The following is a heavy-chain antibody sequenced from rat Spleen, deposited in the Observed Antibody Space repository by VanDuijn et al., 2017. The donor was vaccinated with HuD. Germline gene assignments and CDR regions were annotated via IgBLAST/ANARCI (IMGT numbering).Heavy chain of an antibody. CDR1: GFTFSDYY. D-gene: IGHD1-10*01. J-gene: IGHJ3*01. CDR2: INFDGSGT. CDR3: TTENYWFAY. Sequence: EVRLVESGGGLVRPGRSLKLSCAASGFTFSDYYMAWVRQAPTKGLEWVASINFDGSGTHYRDSVKGRFTISRDNAKSTLYLQMDSLRSEDTAAYYCTTENYWFAYWGQGSLVTVSS. V-gene: IGHV5-20*01.